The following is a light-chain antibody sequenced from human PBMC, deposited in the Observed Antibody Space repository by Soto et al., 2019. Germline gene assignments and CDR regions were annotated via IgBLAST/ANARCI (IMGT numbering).Light chain of an antibody. CDR1: QNISSN. CDR2: DAS. V-gene: IGKV1-33*01. CDR3: QQYDNRPT. Sequence: EIEMTQSPSSLSASLGERATLTCRASQNISSNLNWYQQKPGKAPRLLIYDASNMATGIPARFSGSGSGTEFTLTISSLQPEDIATYYCQQYDNRPTFGGGTKVDIK. J-gene: IGKJ4*01.